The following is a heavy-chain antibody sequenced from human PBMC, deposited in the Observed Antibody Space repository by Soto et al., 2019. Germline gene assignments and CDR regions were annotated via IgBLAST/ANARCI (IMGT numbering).Heavy chain of an antibody. Sequence: ASVKVSCKASGYTFTSYDSNWVRQATGQGLEWMGWMNPNSGNTGFAQKFQGRVTMTRDTSTSTVYMELSSLRSEDTAVYYCARSYYDYVWGSYRSAHFDYWGQGTLVTVSS. CDR2: MNPNSGNT. CDR1: GYTFTSYD. J-gene: IGHJ4*02. D-gene: IGHD3-16*02. CDR3: ARSYYDYVWGSYRSAHFDY. V-gene: IGHV1-8*01.